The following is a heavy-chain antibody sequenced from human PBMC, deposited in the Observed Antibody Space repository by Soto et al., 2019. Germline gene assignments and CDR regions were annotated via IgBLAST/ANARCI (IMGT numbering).Heavy chain of an antibody. V-gene: IGHV1-2*04. Sequence: QVQLVQAGAEVKKPGASVKVSCKASGYTFTGYYMHWVRQAPGQGLEWMGWINTNSGGTNYAQKFQGWVTMTRDTSISTAYMELSRLRSDDTVMYYCAKYTFGYSSCWNYFDYRVQGTLVTVSS. D-gene: IGHD6-13*01. CDR2: INTNSGGT. J-gene: IGHJ4*02. CDR1: GYTFTGYY. CDR3: AKYTFGYSSCWNYFDY.